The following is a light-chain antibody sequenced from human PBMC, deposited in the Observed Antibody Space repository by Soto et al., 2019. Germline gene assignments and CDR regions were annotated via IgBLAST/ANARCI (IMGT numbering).Light chain of an antibody. CDR1: QSVSSY. Sequence: EIVLTQSPATLSLSPGERATLSCRASQSVSSYLAWYQQKPGQAPRLLIYDASNRATGIPARFSGSGSGTDFTLTLSYLEPEDFAVYYCQQRSNWPPGFTFGPGTKVDIK. CDR3: QQRSNWPPGFT. J-gene: IGKJ3*01. CDR2: DAS. V-gene: IGKV3-11*01.